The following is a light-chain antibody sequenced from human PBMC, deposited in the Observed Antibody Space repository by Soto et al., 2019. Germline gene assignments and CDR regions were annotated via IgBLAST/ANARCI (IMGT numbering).Light chain of an antibody. V-gene: IGLV2-14*01. CDR2: EVS. Sequence: QSALTQPASVSGSPGQSITISCTGTSSDVGSYNYVSWYQQHPGKAPKLMFFEVSNRPSGVSNRFSDSKSGNTASLTISGLQAEDEADYYSTSYTSSTYVFGTGTKVTVL. CDR3: TSYTSSTYV. J-gene: IGLJ1*01. CDR1: SSDVGSYNY.